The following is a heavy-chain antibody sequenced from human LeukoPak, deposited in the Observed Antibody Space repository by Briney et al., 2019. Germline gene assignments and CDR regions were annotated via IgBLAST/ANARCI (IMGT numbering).Heavy chain of an antibody. V-gene: IGHV3-21*01. CDR2: ISSSSSYI. CDR1: GFSFSNYA. Sequence: GGSLRLSCAASGFSFSNYAMNWVRQAPGKGLEWVSSISSSSSYIYYADSVKGRFTISRDNAKNSLYLQMNSLRAEDTAVYYCARDPTIFGVVNDYWGQGTLVTVSS. CDR3: ARDPTIFGVVNDY. D-gene: IGHD3-3*01. J-gene: IGHJ4*02.